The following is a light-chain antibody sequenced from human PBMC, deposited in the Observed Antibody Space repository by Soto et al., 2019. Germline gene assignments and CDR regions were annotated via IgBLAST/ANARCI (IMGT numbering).Light chain of an antibody. CDR2: SNY. J-gene: IGLJ1*01. Sequence: QSALTQPPSASGTPGQRVTISCSGSSSNIESNTVTWYQQLPGTAPTLVIYSNYDRPSGVPDRFSGSTSGTSASLVIRGLQSEDEADYYCAAWDDILNGYVFGGGTKVTVL. CDR3: AAWDDILNGYV. CDR1: SSNIESNT. V-gene: IGLV1-44*01.